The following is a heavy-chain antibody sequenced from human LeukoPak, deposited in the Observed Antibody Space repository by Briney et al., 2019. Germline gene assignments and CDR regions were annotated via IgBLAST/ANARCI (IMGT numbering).Heavy chain of an antibody. Sequence: GASVKVSCKVSGYTLTELSMHWVRQAPGKGLEWMGGFDPEDGETIYAQKFQGRVTMTEDTSTDTAYMELSSLRSEDTAVYYCATHLASSSWSHYYYYGMDVWGQGTTVTVSS. CDR2: FDPEDGET. J-gene: IGHJ6*02. CDR1: GYTLTELS. CDR3: ATHLASSSWSHYYYYGMDV. V-gene: IGHV1-24*01. D-gene: IGHD6-13*01.